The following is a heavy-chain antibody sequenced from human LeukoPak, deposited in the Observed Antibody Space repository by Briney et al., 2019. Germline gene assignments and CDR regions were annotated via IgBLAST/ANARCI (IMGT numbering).Heavy chain of an antibody. CDR1: GYSISSGYY. V-gene: IGHV4-38-2*02. Sequence: SETLSLTCTVSGYSISSGYYWGWIRQPPGKGLEWIGSIYHSGSTYYNPSLKSRVTISVDTSKNQFSLKLSSVTAADTAVYYCASSGYENYFDYWGQGTLVTVSS. J-gene: IGHJ4*02. CDR2: IYHSGST. D-gene: IGHD5-12*01. CDR3: ASSGYENYFDY.